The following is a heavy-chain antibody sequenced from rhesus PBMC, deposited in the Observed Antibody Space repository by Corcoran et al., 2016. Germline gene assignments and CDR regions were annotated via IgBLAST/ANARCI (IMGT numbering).Heavy chain of an antibody. V-gene: IGHV4S12*01. CDR3: ARGVRRFDV. D-gene: IGHD2-2*01. J-gene: IGHJ5-1*01. Sequence: QVQLQESGPGLVKPSETLSLTCAVPGGSISRRTWGSWLRQPPGKGLEWIGGIYSNSESTNYNPSLKSRVTISKDTSKNQFSLKLSSVTAADTAVYYCARGVRRFDVWGPGVLVTVSS. CDR1: GGSISRRTWG. CDR2: IYSNSEST.